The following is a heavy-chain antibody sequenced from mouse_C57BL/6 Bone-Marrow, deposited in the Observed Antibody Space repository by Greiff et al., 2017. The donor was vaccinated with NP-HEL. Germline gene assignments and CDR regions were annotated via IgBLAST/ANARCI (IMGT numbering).Heavy chain of an antibody. CDR2: ILPGSGST. D-gene: IGHD1-1*01. CDR1: GYTFTGYW. J-gene: IGHJ1*03. CDR3: ARPLLLLRYWYFDV. Sequence: QVQLQQSGAELMKPGASVKLSCKATGYTFTGYWIEWVKQRPGHGLEWIGEILPGSGSTNYNEKFKGKATFTADTSSNTAYMQLSSLTTEDSAIYCGARPLLLLRYWYFDVWGTGTTVTVSS. V-gene: IGHV1-9*01.